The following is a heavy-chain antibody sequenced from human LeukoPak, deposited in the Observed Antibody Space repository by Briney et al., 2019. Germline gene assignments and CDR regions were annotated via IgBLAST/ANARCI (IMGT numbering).Heavy chain of an antibody. CDR1: GGSISSGGYY. Sequence: SETLSLTCTVSGGSISSGGYYWSWIRQHPGKGLEWIRYIYCSGSTYYNPSLKSRVTISVDTSKNQFSLKLSSVTAADTAVYYCARTKAYYDYVWGGYRYGSPFDYWGQGTLVTVSS. D-gene: IGHD3-16*02. CDR2: IYCSGST. J-gene: IGHJ4*02. CDR3: ARTKAYYDYVWGGYRYGSPFDY. V-gene: IGHV4-31*03.